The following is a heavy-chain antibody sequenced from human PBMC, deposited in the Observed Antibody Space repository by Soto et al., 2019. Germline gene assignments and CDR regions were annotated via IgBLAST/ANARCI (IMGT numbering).Heavy chain of an antibody. D-gene: IGHD3-22*01. CDR3: ARDRVESGYPEYFQH. Sequence: EVQLVESGGGLIQPGGSPRLSCAASGFTVSSNYMSWVRQAPGKGLEWVSVIYGGGSTYYADSVKGRFTISRDNSKNTLYLQMNSLRAEDTAVYYCARDRVESGYPEYFQHWGQGTLVTVSS. J-gene: IGHJ1*01. V-gene: IGHV3-53*01. CDR1: GFTVSSNY. CDR2: IYGGGST.